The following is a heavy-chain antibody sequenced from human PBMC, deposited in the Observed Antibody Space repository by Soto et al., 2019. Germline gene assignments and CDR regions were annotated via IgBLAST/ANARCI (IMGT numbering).Heavy chain of an antibody. J-gene: IGHJ6*02. V-gene: IGHV2-5*02. CDR2: IYWDDDK. CDR1: GFSLSTSGVG. Sequence: SGPTLVNPTQTLTLTCTFSGFSLSTSGVGVGWIRQPPGKALEWLALIYWDDDKRYSPSLKSRLTITKDTSKNQVVLTMTNMDPVDTATYYCARTHHHSGYANYGMDVWGQGTTVTVSS. CDR3: ARTHHHSGYANYGMDV. D-gene: IGHD5-12*01.